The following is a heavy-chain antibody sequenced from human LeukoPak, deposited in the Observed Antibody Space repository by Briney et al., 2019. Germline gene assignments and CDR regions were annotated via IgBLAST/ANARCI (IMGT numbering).Heavy chain of an antibody. V-gene: IGHV4-59*01. CDR2: IYYSGST. CDR3: ARVGRSDAFDI. CDR1: GGSINNYF. J-gene: IGHJ3*02. Sequence: SETLSLTCTVSGGSINNYFWSWFRQPPGKGLEWIGYIYYSGSTNYNPSLKSRVTISVDTSKNQFSLKLSSVTAADTAVYYCARVGRSDAFDIWGQGTMVTVSS. D-gene: IGHD1-14*01.